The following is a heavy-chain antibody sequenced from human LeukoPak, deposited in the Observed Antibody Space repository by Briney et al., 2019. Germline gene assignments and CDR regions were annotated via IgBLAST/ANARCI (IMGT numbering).Heavy chain of an antibody. J-gene: IGHJ4*02. V-gene: IGHV4-39*02. D-gene: IGHD5-12*01. CDR1: GGSISSSSYY. Sequence: SETLSLTCTVSGGSISSSSYYWGWMRQPPGRGREWIGSIYYSGSTYYNPSLKSRVTISGDTSKNHFSLKLSSVTAADTAVYYCARDIVATISGDYWGQGTLVTVSS. CDR3: ARDIVATISGDY. CDR2: IYYSGST.